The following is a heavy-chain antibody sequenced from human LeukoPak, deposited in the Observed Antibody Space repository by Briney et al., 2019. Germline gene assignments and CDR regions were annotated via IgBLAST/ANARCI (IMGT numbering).Heavy chain of an antibody. CDR1: GFTFSNAW. CDR3: TKITDTHDAFDI. CDR2: IKCKADGGNT. V-gene: IGHV3-15*01. J-gene: IGHJ3*02. Sequence: GGSLRLSCAASGFTFSNAWMSWVRQAPGKGLEWVGRIKCKADGGNTDYAAPVKGRFTVSRDDSKNTLYLQMNSLKTEDTAVYYCTKITDTHDAFDIWGQGTMVTVSS.